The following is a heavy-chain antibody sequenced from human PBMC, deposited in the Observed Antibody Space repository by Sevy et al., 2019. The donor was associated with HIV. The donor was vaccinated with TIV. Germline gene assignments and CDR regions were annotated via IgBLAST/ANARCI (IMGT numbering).Heavy chain of an antibody. V-gene: IGHV3-23*01. CDR1: GFTFSSYA. CDR3: AKESRTGYYDSSGYYFDY. D-gene: IGHD3-22*01. J-gene: IGHJ4*02. Sequence: GGSLRLSCAASGFTFSSYAMSWVRQAPGKGLEWVSAISGSGGSTYYADSVKGRFTISGDNSKNTLYLQKNSLTADDKAVYYCAKESRTGYYDSSGYYFDYWGQGTLVTVSS. CDR2: ISGSGGST.